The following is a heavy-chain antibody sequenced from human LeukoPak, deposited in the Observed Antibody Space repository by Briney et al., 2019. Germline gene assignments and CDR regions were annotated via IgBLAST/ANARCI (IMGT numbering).Heavy chain of an antibody. CDR1: GFTFSSYG. V-gene: IGHV3-30*02. CDR2: IRYDGSNK. J-gene: IGHJ4*02. Sequence: GGSLRLSCAASGFTFSSYGMHWVRQAPGKGLEGVAFIRYDGSNKYYADSVKGRFTISRDNSKNTLYLQMNSLRAEDTAVYYCAKAAGIAAAGSPYYFDYWGQGTLVTVSS. CDR3: AKAAGIAAAGSPYYFDY. D-gene: IGHD6-13*01.